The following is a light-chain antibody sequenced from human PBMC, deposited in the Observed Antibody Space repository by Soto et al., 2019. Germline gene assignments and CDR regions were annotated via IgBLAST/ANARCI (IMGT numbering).Light chain of an antibody. J-gene: IGKJ5*01. Sequence: EIVMAQSPATLSVSPGERATLSCRASQSVSISLAWYQQIPGQAPRLLIYDASNRATGVPARFSGSGSGTDFTLTVSSLEPEDFALYYCQQRSNWPPEITFGQGTRLEIK. CDR1: QSVSIS. CDR3: QQRSNWPPEIT. V-gene: IGKV3-11*01. CDR2: DAS.